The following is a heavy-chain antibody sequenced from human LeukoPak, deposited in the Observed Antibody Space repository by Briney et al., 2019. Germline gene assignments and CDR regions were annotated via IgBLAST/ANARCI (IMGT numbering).Heavy chain of an antibody. CDR3: ARDGFVYGDYSAFDI. V-gene: IGHV4-59*01. J-gene: IGHJ3*02. D-gene: IGHD4-17*01. Sequence: SETLSLTCTVSGGSISSYYWSWIRQPPGKGLEWVGYIYYSGSTNYNPSLKSRVTISVDTSKNQFSLKLSSVTAADTAVYYCARDGFVYGDYSAFDIWGQGTMVTVSS. CDR1: GGSISSYY. CDR2: IYYSGST.